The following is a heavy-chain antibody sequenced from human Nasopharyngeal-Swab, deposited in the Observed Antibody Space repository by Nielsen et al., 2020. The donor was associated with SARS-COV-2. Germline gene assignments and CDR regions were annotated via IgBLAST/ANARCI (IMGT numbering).Heavy chain of an antibody. CDR1: GDSGISSY. D-gene: IGHD1-26*01. CDR2: IYQNGYT. J-gene: IGHJ4*02. CDR3: AKEWEGGPNYFEF. V-gene: IGHV4-59*02. Sequence: SETLSLTCTVSGDSGISSYWSWLRQTPGKGLEWIGYIYQNGYTNYNPSLKSRITMSIETSRKQFSLRLRSATAADTAMYYCAKEWEGGPNYFEFWGQGNLVTVSS.